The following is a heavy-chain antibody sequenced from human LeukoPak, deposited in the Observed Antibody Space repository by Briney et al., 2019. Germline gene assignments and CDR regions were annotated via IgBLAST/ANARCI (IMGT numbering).Heavy chain of an antibody. Sequence: PGGSLRLSCAASGFTVSSNYMSWVRQAPGKGLEWVSVIYSGGSTYYADSVKGRFTISRDNSKNTLYLQMNSLRAEDTAVYYCASGDFWSGYYTGFMPDPWGHGTLVTVSS. CDR2: IYSGGST. V-gene: IGHV3-66*02. CDR1: GFTVSSNY. J-gene: IGHJ5*02. D-gene: IGHD3-3*01. CDR3: ASGDFWSGYYTGFMPDP.